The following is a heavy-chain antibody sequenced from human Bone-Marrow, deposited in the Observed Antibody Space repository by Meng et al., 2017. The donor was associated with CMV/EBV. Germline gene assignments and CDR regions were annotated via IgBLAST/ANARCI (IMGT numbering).Heavy chain of an antibody. J-gene: IGHJ6*02. CDR1: GYAFTSYG. CDR2: ISAYNGNT. D-gene: IGHD6-19*01. Sequence: ASVKVSCKASGYAFTSYGISWVRQAPGQGLEWMGWISAYNGNTNYAQKLQGRVTMTTDTSTSTAYMELRSLRSDDTAVYYCAREGRGPGIAVAGTTYYYYGMYVWGQGTTVTVSS. V-gene: IGHV1-18*01. CDR3: AREGRGPGIAVAGTTYYYYGMYV.